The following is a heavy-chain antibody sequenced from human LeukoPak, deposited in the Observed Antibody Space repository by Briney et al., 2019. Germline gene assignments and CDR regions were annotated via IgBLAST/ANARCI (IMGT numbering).Heavy chain of an antibody. J-gene: IGHJ5*02. CDR3: ARTVGIAAADP. D-gene: IGHD6-13*01. CDR1: GGSISSSNW. CDR2: IYHSGST. Sequence: PSGTLSLTCAVSGGSISSSNWWSWVRQPPGKGLEWIGEIYHSGSTNYNPSLKSRVTISVDTSKNQFSLKLSSVTAADTAVYYCARTVGIAAADPWGQGTLVTVSS. V-gene: IGHV4-4*02.